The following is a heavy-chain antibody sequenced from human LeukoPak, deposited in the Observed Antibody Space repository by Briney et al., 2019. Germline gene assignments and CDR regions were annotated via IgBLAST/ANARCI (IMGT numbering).Heavy chain of an antibody. J-gene: IGHJ6*03. CDR2: IYHSGST. CDR1: GYSISSGYY. V-gene: IGHV4-38-2*02. Sequence: SETLSLTCTVSGYSISSGYYWGWIRQPPGKGLEWIGSIYHSGSTYYNPSLKSRVTISVDTSKNQFSPKLSSVTAADTAVYYCARVATIMGGYYMDVWGKGTTVTISS. D-gene: IGHD5-12*01. CDR3: ARVATIMGGYYMDV.